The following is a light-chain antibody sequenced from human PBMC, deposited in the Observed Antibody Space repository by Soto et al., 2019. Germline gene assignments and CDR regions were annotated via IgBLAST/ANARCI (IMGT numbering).Light chain of an antibody. Sequence: QSALTQPASVYGSPGQSITISCTGTSSDVGGYNYVSWYQQHPGQAPKLMIYDVSNRPSGVSNRFSGSKSGNTASLTISGLQAEDEADYFCSSYTSSSTYVFGTGTKLTVL. CDR1: SSDVGGYNY. CDR2: DVS. V-gene: IGLV2-14*01. CDR3: SSYTSSSTYV. J-gene: IGLJ1*01.